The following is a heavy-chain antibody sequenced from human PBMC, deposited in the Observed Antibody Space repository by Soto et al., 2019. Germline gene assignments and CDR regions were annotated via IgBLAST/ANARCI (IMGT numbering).Heavy chain of an antibody. D-gene: IGHD3-22*01. CDR2: IYWDDDK. CDR3: ACFSRGYYRGFDY. V-gene: IGHV2-5*02. Sequence: QITLKESGPPLVKPTQTLTLTCTFSGFTISTSGVGVGWIRQPPGKALEWLAVIYWDDDKRYSPSLMRRLTITKDTPKNQVVLTITNMDPVDTATHHCACFSRGYYRGFDYWGQGTLVTVSS. CDR1: GFTISTSGVG. J-gene: IGHJ4*02.